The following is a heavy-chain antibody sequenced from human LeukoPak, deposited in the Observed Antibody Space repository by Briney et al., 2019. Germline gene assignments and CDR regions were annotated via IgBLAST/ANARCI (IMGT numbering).Heavy chain of an antibody. CDR1: GFTVSSNY. CDR2: IYSGGST. V-gene: IGHV3-53*01. J-gene: IGHJ4*02. Sequence: GGSLRLSCAASGFTVSSNYMSWVRQAPGKGLEWVSVIYSGGSTYYADSVKGRFTISRDNAKNSLYLQMNSLRAEGTAVYYCARNHLLYSSTSDFDYWGQGTLVTVSS. D-gene: IGHD6-13*01. CDR3: ARNHLLYSSTSDFDY.